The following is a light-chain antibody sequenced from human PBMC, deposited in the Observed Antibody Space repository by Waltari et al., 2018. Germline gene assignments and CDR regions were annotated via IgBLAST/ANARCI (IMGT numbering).Light chain of an antibody. J-gene: IGKJ4*01. CDR1: QTILYRFNNKNS. CDR3: QQYFSTPLT. CDR2: WAS. Sequence: DIVMTQSPDSLAVSLGGRATITCKSSQTILYRFNNKNSLAWYQQTPGQPPKLLIYWASTRESGVPDRFSGTGSGTDFNLTISSLQAEDVAVYYCQQYFSTPLTFGGGTKVEI. V-gene: IGKV4-1*01.